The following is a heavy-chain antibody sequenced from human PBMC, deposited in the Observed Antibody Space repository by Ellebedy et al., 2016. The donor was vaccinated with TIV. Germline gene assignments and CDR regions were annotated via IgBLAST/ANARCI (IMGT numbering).Heavy chain of an antibody. CDR3: SRIGPIPTGRGVIHRPYWFLDL. D-gene: IGHD3-10*01. J-gene: IGHJ2*01. CDR1: GAPIGDSA. Sequence: MPSETLSLPCSVSGAPIGDSAWIWIRQSPEKGLEWIWYIDNKEKTNYNASLNSPVTISGDTSRDQISLTLTSVTPADTAIYYCSRIGPIPTGRGVIHRPYWFLDLWGRGTLVTVSS. V-gene: IGHV4-59*01. CDR2: IDNKEKT.